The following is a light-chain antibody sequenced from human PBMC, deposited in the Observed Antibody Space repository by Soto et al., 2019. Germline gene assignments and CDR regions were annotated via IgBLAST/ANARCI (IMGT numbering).Light chain of an antibody. V-gene: IGLV1-40*01. J-gene: IGLJ2*01. Sequence: QSVLTQPPSVSGAPGQRVTISCTGSSSNIGAGYDVHWYQQLPGTAPKLLIYGNSNRPSGVPDRFSGSKSGTSASLAITGLQAEDEAYYCQSYDSSLTGSVFGGGTKLTVL. CDR3: QSYDSSLTGSV. CDR1: SSNIGAGYD. CDR2: GNS.